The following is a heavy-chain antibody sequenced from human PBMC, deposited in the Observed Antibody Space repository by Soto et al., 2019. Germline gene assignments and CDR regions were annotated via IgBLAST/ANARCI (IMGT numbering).Heavy chain of an antibody. Sequence: GSLRLSCAASGFTFSDYYMSWIRQAPGKGLEWVSYISSSGSTIYYADSVKGRFTISRDNAKNSLYLQMNSLRAEDTAVYYCARGPDGYSSSWYDDNIHYFDYWGQGTLVTVSS. CDR2: ISSSGSTI. CDR3: ARGPDGYSSSWYDDNIHYFDY. V-gene: IGHV3-11*04. J-gene: IGHJ4*02. CDR1: GFTFSDYY. D-gene: IGHD6-13*01.